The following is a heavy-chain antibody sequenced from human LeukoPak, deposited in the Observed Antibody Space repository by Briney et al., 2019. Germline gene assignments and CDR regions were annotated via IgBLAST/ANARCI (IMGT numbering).Heavy chain of an antibody. CDR1: GASISSYY. CDR3: ARLGVAGTSWFDP. CDR2: IYYSGII. Sequence: SETLSLTCTVSGASISSYYWSWIRQPPGKGLEWIGYIYYSGIINYNPSLKSRVTMSVDTSKNQFSLKLSSVTAADTAVYYCARLGVAGTSWFDPWGQGTLVTVYS. J-gene: IGHJ5*02. V-gene: IGHV4-59*08. D-gene: IGHD6-19*01.